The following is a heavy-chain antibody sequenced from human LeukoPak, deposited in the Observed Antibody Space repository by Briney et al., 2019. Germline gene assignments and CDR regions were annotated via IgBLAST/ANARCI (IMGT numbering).Heavy chain of an antibody. V-gene: IGHV4-59*08. D-gene: IGHD1-26*01. Sequence: MAAETLCLTCTASGVSLSSYHWRWIRQPPGKGLEWIGYIYYSGIANYNPSLKSRVTISVETSNNQFSLQLTSVTAADTAVYYCARIGWELHTWYYFDYWDQGTLVTVSS. J-gene: IGHJ4*02. CDR2: IYYSGIA. CDR3: ARIGWELHTWYYFDY. CDR1: GVSLSSYH.